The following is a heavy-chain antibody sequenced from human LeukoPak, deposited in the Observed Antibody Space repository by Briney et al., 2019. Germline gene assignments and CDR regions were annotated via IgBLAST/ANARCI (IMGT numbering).Heavy chain of an antibody. V-gene: IGHV3-23*01. CDR3: AKWYGDYEATVVDY. CDR1: GFTFSSYA. J-gene: IGHJ4*02. D-gene: IGHD4-17*01. CDR2: ISGSGGST. Sequence: QAGGSLRLSCAASGFTFSSYAMSWVRQAPGKGLEWVSAISGSGGSTYYADSVKGRFTISRDNSKNTLYLQMNSLRAEDTAVYYCAKWYGDYEATVVDYWGQGTLVTVSS.